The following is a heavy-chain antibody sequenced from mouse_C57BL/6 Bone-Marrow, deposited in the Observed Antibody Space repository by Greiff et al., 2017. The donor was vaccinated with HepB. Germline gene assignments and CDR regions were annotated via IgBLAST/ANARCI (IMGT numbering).Heavy chain of an antibody. CDR1: GFTFSSYA. Sequence: EVHLVESGGGLVKPGGSLKLSCAASGFTFSSYAMSWVRQTPEKRLEWVATISDGGSYTYYPDNVKGRFTISRDNAKNNLYLQMSHLKSEDTAMYYCARDPTVAYWGQGTLVTVSA. CDR2: ISDGGSYT. J-gene: IGHJ3*01. V-gene: IGHV5-4*01. CDR3: ARDPTVAY. D-gene: IGHD1-1*01.